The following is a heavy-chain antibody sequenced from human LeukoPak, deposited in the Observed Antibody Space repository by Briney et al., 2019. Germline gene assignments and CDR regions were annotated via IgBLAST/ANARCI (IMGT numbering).Heavy chain of an antibody. V-gene: IGHV3-66*02. CDR3: ARDRSYDSSGYPFDF. CDR1: GLTVSDNY. CDR2: IYAGGST. D-gene: IGHD3-22*01. J-gene: IGHJ4*02. Sequence: GGSLRLSCAAAGLTVSDNYMTWVRQAPGKGLEWVSVIYAGGSTFYADSVKGRFTISRDNSKNTVYLQMNSLRAEDTAVYYCARDRSYDSSGYPFDFWGQGTLVTVSS.